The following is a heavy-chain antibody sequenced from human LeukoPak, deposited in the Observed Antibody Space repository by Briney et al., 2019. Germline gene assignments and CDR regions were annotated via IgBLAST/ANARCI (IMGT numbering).Heavy chain of an antibody. CDR1: GGSISSYY. V-gene: IGHV4-59*12. J-gene: IGHJ4*02. Sequence: PSETLSLTCTVSGGSISSYYWSWIRQPPGKGLEWIGYIYYSGSTNYNPSLKSRVTMSVDTSKNQFSLKLSSVTAADTAVYYCAREYYDSSGSYVFFDYWGQGTLVTVSS. D-gene: IGHD3-22*01. CDR3: AREYYDSSGSYVFFDY. CDR2: IYYSGST.